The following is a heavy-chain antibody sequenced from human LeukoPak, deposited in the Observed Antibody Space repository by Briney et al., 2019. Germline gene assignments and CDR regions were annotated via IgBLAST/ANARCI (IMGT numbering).Heavy chain of an antibody. CDR3: AKWGDYDVLTGYYVPDY. V-gene: IGHV3-23*01. CDR1: GFTFSNYA. Sequence: GASLRLSCAASGFTFSNYAMSWVRQAPGKGLEWVSAILGSGVTTYYADSVKGRFTASRDNSKSTLYLQMNTLRAEDTALYYCAKWGDYDVLTGYYVPDYWGQGALVTVSS. CDR2: ILGSGVTT. D-gene: IGHD3-9*01. J-gene: IGHJ4*02.